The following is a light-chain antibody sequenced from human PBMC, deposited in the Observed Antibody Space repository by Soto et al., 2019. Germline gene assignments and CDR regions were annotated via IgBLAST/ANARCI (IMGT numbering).Light chain of an antibody. V-gene: IGKV1-39*01. CDR3: QQSFNTPYA. Sequence: DIQMTQSPSSLSAFIGDRVTITCRTSHNISSHLNWYHQKPGKAPNLLIYAASSLQSGVPSGFSGSGSGPDVTLTITRLQPNVFATYYCQQSFNTPYAFGQRTKLQI. CDR2: AAS. CDR1: HNISSH. J-gene: IGKJ2*01.